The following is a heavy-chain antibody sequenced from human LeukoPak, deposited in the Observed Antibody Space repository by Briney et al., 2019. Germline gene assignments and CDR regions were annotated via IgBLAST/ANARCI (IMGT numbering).Heavy chain of an antibody. Sequence: GGSLRLSCAASGFTFSDYYMSWIRQAPGKGLEWVSYISSSGSTIYYADSVKGRFTISRDNAKNSLYLQMNSLRAEDTAVYYCARVEMATIADFDYWGQGTLVTVSS. CDR2: ISSSGSTI. D-gene: IGHD5-24*01. CDR3: ARVEMATIADFDY. J-gene: IGHJ4*02. CDR1: GFTFSDYY. V-gene: IGHV3-11*01.